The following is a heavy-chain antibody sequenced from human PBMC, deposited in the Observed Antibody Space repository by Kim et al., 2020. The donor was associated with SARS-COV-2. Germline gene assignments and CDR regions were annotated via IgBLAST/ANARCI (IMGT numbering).Heavy chain of an antibody. J-gene: IGHJ6*02. V-gene: IGHV3-30*04. CDR2: ISYDGSNK. CDR1: GFTFSTYA. CDR3: ARPTTGNYYYGMDV. D-gene: IGHD1-1*01. Sequence: GGSLRLSCAASGFTFSTYAMHWVRQAPGKGLEWVALISYDGSNKYYADSVKGRFTISRDNSKNTLYLQMNSLRTEDTTVYYCARPTTGNYYYGMDVWGQGTTVTVSS.